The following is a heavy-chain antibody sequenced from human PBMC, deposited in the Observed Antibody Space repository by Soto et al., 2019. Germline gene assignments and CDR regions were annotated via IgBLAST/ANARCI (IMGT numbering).Heavy chain of an antibody. CDR1: GLTFSDYA. CDR2: ISGSGANT. J-gene: IGHJ5*02. D-gene: IGHD3-3*01. Sequence: PGGSLRLSCAAAGLTFSDYAMNWVRQAPGKGLEWVSAISGSGANTYYADSVKGRFTISRDNSKNMLYLQMNSLRDEDTAVYYCANGRFLEWLLPDNWFDPWGQGTLVTVSS. V-gene: IGHV3-23*01. CDR3: ANGRFLEWLLPDNWFDP.